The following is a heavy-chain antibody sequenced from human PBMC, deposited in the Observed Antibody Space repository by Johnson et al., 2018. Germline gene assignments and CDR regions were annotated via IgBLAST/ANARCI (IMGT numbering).Heavy chain of an antibody. CDR3: ASPANVYDSSGYFDY. CDR2: VSSSSSYI. D-gene: IGHD3-22*01. J-gene: IGHJ4*02. V-gene: IGHV3-21*01. Sequence: WVRQAPGKGLEWVSSVSSSSSYIYYADSVKGRFTISRDNAKNSLYLQMNSLRAEDTAVYYCASPANVYDSSGYFDYWGQGTLVTVSS.